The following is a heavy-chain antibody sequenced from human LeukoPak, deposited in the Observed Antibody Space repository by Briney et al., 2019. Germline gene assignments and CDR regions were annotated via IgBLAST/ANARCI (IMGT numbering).Heavy chain of an antibody. CDR1: GLSVSTSV. CDR2: TWSDGVAK. Sequence: GGSLRLSCATSGLSVSTSVIHWVRQIPGRGLQWVAGTWSDGVAKYYEASVKGRFTISIDRSKNTVFLQMNNLRAEDTALYHCTKETNAFDAWGQGTLVTVSS. J-gene: IGHJ3*01. D-gene: IGHD1-7*01. V-gene: IGHV3-33*03. CDR3: TKETNAFDA.